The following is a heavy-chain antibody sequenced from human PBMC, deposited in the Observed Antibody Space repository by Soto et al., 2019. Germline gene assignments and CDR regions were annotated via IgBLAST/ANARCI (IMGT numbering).Heavy chain of an antibody. CDR2: IIPIFGTG. CDR1: GGTFSNYA. CDR3: ARPVEMATISRSYLFY. J-gene: IGHJ4*02. Sequence: QVQLVQSGAEVKKPGSSVKVSCKASGGTFSNYAINWVRQAPGQGLELMGGIIPIFGTGNYAQKFQGRVTITADESTSTAYLDLSGLRPEDTAVYYCARPVEMATISRSYLFYWGQGTLVTVSS. D-gene: IGHD5-12*01. V-gene: IGHV1-69*01.